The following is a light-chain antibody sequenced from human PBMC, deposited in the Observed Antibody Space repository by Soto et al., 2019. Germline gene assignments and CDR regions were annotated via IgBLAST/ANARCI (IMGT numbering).Light chain of an antibody. V-gene: IGLV2-8*01. CDR2: EVR. CDR3: MSYAGRDMFV. CDR1: SSDVGGYNY. J-gene: IGLJ1*01. Sequence: QSVLTQPPSASGSPGQSVTLSCTGTSSDVGGYNYVSWYQQHPGKAPKLIIYEVRERPSGVPDRFSGSKSGNTASLTVSGLQADDDADYYCMSYAGRDMFVFGTGTKVTVL.